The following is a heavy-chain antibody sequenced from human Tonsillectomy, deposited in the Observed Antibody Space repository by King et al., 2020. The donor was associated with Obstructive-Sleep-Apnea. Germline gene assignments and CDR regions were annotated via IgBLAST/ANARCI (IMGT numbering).Heavy chain of an antibody. CDR3: ARTNSFGYSYGSLDY. Sequence: HVQLQESGPGLVKPSETLSLTCTVSGGSISSYYWGWIRQPPGKGMDWLGYIYYNGSTNYNPSLRSRVTLSVDTSKNQFSLKLSSVTAADTAVYYCARTNSFGYSYGSLDYWGQGTLVTVSS. J-gene: IGHJ4*02. D-gene: IGHD5-18*01. V-gene: IGHV4-59*08. CDR1: GGSISSYY. CDR2: IYYNGST.